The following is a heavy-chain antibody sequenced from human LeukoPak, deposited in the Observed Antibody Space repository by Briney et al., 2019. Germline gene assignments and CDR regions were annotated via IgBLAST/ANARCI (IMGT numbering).Heavy chain of an antibody. Sequence: GESLKISCKGSGYSFTSYWIGWVRQMPGKGLEWMGIIYPGDSDTRYSPSFQGQVTISADKSNSAAYLQWSSLRASDTAIYYCARQTPGLNYFDFWGQGTLVTVSS. J-gene: IGHJ4*02. V-gene: IGHV5-51*01. CDR3: ARQTPGLNYFDF. CDR1: GYSFTSYW. D-gene: IGHD4-23*01. CDR2: IYPGDSDT.